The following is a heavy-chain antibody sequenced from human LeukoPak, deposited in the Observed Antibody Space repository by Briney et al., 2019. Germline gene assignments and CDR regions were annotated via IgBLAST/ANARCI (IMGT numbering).Heavy chain of an antibody. Sequence: SETLSLTCTVSGGSISSSSYYWGWIRQPPGKGLEWIGSVYYRGSTYYNPSLKSRVTISVDTSKNQFSLNLSSVAAADTAVYYCARGPGSSNFDYWGQGTLVTVSS. CDR2: VYYRGST. CDR3: ARGPGSSNFDY. V-gene: IGHV4-39*07. J-gene: IGHJ4*02. CDR1: GGSISSSSYY. D-gene: IGHD5-12*01.